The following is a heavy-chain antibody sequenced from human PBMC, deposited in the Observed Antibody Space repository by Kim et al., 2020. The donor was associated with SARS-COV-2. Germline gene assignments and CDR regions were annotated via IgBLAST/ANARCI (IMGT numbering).Heavy chain of an antibody. V-gene: IGHV3-23*01. CDR1: GFTFSSYA. CDR3: AKDRRAGYSSSWYGVDWFDP. CDR2: ISGSGGST. J-gene: IGHJ5*02. Sequence: GGSLRLSCAASGFTFSSYAMSWVRQAPGKGLEWVSAISGSGGSTYYADSVKGRFTISRDNSKNTLYLQMNSLRAEDTAEYYCAKDRRAGYSSSWYGVDWFDPWGQGTLVTVSS. D-gene: IGHD6-13*01.